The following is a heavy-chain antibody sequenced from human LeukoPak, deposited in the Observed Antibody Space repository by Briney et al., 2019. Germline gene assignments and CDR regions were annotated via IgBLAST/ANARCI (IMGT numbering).Heavy chain of an antibody. CDR1: GFTFSSYG. CDR3: AKGGHHTYCGGDCHLEPPDY. Sequence: QTGGSLRLSCAASGFTFSSYGMHWVRQAPGKGLEWVAVISYDGSNKYYADSVKGRFTISRDNSKNTLYLQMNSLRAEDTAVYYCAKGGHHTYCGGDCHLEPPDYWGQGTLATVSS. CDR2: ISYDGSNK. D-gene: IGHD2-21*02. J-gene: IGHJ4*02. V-gene: IGHV3-30*18.